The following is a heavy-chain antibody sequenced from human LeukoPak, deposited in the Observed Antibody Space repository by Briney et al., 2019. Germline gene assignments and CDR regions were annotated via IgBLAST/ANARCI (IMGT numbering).Heavy chain of an antibody. CDR1: GFTFSSYA. CDR2: ISGSGGST. V-gene: IGHV3-23*01. J-gene: IGHJ4*02. Sequence: GGSLRLSCAASGFTFSSYAMSWVRQAPGKGLEWVSAISGSGGSTYYADSVKGRFTISGDNSKNTLYLQMNSLRAEDTAVYYCAKDPDFWSGYYYYWGQGTLVTVSS. CDR3: AKDPDFWSGYYYY. D-gene: IGHD3-3*01.